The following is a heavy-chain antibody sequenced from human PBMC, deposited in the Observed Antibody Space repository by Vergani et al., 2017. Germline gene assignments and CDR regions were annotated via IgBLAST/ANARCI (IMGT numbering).Heavy chain of an antibody. CDR1: GAAIKDFY. D-gene: IGHD2/OR15-2a*01. CDR3: ARDRELYCRSTTSCHNWFDP. V-gene: IGHV4-59*01. Sequence: QVQLQESGPGLVKPSETLSLTCTVSGAAIKDFYWSWFRQPPGKGLEWIGYVYYTGSTTYNPSLKSRVTISVDTSNNQFSLRMTSLTAADTAIYYCARDRELYCRSTTSCHNWFDPRGQGSLVTGSS. CDR2: VYYTGST. J-gene: IGHJ5*02.